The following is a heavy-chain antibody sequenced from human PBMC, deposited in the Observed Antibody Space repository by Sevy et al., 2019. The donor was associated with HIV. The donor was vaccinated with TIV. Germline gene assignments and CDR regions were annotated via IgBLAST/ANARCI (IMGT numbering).Heavy chain of an antibody. D-gene: IGHD3-16*02. CDR3: ATHTLRLPLPDLSFLGL. J-gene: IGHJ4*02. V-gene: IGHV4-39*01. CDR2: VSNSGGS. CDR1: GGPMSSNSYS. Sequence: SETLSLICDVSGGPMSSNSYSWAWIRQSPERNLEWIGNVSNSGGSYYNPSLQSRVSISVDPSKNQFSLKLTSVTAADTAVYFCATHTLRLPLPDLSFLGLWGQGTHVTVSS.